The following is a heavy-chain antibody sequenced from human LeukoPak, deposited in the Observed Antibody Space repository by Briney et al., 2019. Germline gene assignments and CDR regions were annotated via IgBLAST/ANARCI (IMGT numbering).Heavy chain of an antibody. Sequence: GGSLRLSCTASGFTFGSYGMHWVRQAPGKGLEWVAVIWYDGSNKYYVDSVKGRFTISRDNTKNTLSLQMNSLRAEDTAVYYCAKGGGSHIPEWYYFDYWGQGTLVTVSS. D-gene: IGHD1-26*01. CDR1: GFTFGSYG. CDR3: AKGGGSHIPEWYYFDY. V-gene: IGHV3-33*06. CDR2: IWYDGSNK. J-gene: IGHJ4*02.